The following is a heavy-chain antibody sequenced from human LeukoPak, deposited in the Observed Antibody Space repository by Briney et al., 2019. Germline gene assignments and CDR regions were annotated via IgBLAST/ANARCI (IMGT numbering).Heavy chain of an antibody. CDR1: GFTLSSYW. V-gene: IGHV3-7*01. CDR3: ARQQFPPGGYYDSNDAFDI. J-gene: IGHJ3*02. Sequence: GGSLRLSCVASGFTLSSYWMSLVRQAPGKGLEWVANIKQDGSEKYYVDSVKGRFTISRDNAKNSLYLQMNSLRAEDTAVYYCARQQFPPGGYYDSNDAFDIWGQGTMVTVSS. CDR2: IKQDGSEK. D-gene: IGHD3-22*01.